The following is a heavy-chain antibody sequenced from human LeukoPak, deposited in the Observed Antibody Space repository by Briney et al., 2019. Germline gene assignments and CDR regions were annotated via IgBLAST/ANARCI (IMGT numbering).Heavy chain of an antibody. CDR1: GYTFTSYD. D-gene: IGHD3-3*01. V-gene: IGHV1-8*03. CDR3: ASLYYDFWSGYYTAENDAFDI. J-gene: IGHJ3*02. CDR2: MNPNSGNT. Sequence: ASVKVSCKASGYTFTSYDINWVRQATGQGLEWMGWMNPNSGNTGYAQKFQGRVTITRNTSISTAYIELSSLRSEDTAVYYCASLYYDFWSGYYTAENDAFDIWGQGTMVTVSS.